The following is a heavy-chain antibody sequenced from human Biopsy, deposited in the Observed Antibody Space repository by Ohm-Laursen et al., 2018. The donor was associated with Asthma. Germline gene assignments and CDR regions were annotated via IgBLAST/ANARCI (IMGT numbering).Heavy chain of an antibody. CDR1: GFSFSNFA. CDR3: VRDGTDDAFDI. CDR2: ISKDASTQ. V-gene: IGHV3-30*01. J-gene: IGHJ3*02. D-gene: IGHD1-1*01. Sequence: SLRLSCTASGFSFSNFAIHWVRQAPGKGLEWVGVISKDASTQDYADSVKGRFTMARDNSKNTLDMQMNSLREEDTAVYYCVRDGTDDAFDIWGQGTVVSVSS.